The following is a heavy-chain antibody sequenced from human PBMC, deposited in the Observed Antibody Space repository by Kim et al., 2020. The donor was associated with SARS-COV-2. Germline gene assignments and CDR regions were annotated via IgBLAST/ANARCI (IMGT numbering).Heavy chain of an antibody. D-gene: IGHD5-18*01. J-gene: IGHJ4*02. CDR3: AKEMFSYGSPSVY. Sequence: GGSLRLSCAASGFTFSSYSMNWVRQAPGKGLEWVSSISSSSSYIYYADSVKGRFTISRDNAKNSLYLQMNSLRAEDTAVYYCAKEMFSYGSPSVYWGQGTLVTVSS. CDR2: ISSSSSYI. V-gene: IGHV3-21*01. CDR1: GFTFSSYS.